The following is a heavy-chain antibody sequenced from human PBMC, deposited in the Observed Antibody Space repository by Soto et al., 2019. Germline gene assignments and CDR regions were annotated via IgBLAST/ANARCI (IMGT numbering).Heavy chain of an antibody. V-gene: IGHV1-2*04. CDR2: INPNSGGT. J-gene: IGHJ5*02. D-gene: IGHD2-15*01. Sequence: QVQLVQSGAEVKKPGASVKVYCKASGYTFTGYYMHWVRQAPGQGLEWMGWINPNSGGTNYAQKFQGWVTMTRDSSISTAYMELSRLRSDDTAVYYCARGGDLYCSGGSCYSWFGPWGQGTLVTVSS. CDR1: GYTFTGYY. CDR3: ARGGDLYCSGGSCYSWFGP.